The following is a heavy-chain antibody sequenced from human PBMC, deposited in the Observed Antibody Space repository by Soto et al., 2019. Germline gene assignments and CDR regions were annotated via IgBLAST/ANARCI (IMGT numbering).Heavy chain of an antibody. CDR2: IYYSGST. D-gene: IGHD3-9*01. Sequence: SETLSLTCTVSGGSISSYYWSWIRQPPGKGLEWIGYIYYSGSTNYNPSLKSRVTISVDTSKNQFSLKLSSVTAADTAVYYCARDYAREDVLRYFDWLFGGFDPWGQGTLVTVSS. V-gene: IGHV4-59*01. J-gene: IGHJ5*02. CDR1: GGSISSYY. CDR3: ARDYAREDVLRYFDWLFGGFDP.